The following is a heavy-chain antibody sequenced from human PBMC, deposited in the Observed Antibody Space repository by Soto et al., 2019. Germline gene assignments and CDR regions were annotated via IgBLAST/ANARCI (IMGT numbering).Heavy chain of an antibody. CDR2: IGTSSSYR. CDR1: GFTFIDYS. CDR3: ARIGDSSSSFDY. D-gene: IGHD6-6*01. J-gene: IGHJ4*02. V-gene: IGHV3-21*01. Sequence: PCGSLRLSGAASGFTFIDYSMNCVRQSPGKGLEWVSSIGTSSSYRYYADSVKGRFTISRDNAKNSLYLQMNSLRAEDTAVYYCARIGDSSSSFDYWGQGTLVTVSS.